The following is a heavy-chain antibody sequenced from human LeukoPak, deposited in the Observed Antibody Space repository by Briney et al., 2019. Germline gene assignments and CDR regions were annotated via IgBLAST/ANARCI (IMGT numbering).Heavy chain of an antibody. Sequence: PGGSLRLSCAASGFTFSSYSMKWVRQAPGKGLEWVSYISSSSSSIYYADSVKGRFTISRDNAKNSLYLQMNSLRDEDTAVYYCARDIPTTVVITALDYWGQGTLVTVSS. D-gene: IGHD4-23*01. J-gene: IGHJ4*02. CDR2: ISSSSSSI. CDR1: GFTFSSYS. V-gene: IGHV3-48*02. CDR3: ARDIPTTVVITALDY.